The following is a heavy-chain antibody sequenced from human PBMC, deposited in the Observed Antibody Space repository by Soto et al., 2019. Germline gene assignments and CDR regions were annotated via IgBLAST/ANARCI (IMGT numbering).Heavy chain of an antibody. CDR3: ARSMVYAMTYYCGMDV. Sequence: PSETLSLTCTVSGGSISSGGYYWSWIRQHPXKGLEWIGYIYYSGSTYYNPSLKSRVTISVDTSKNQFSLKLSSVTAADTALYYCARSMVYAMTYYCGMDVWGQGTTVTVSS. J-gene: IGHJ6*02. CDR2: IYYSGST. V-gene: IGHV4-31*03. D-gene: IGHD2-8*01. CDR1: GGSISSGGYY.